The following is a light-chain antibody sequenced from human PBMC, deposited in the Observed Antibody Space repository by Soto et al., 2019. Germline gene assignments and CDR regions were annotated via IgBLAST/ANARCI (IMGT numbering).Light chain of an antibody. V-gene: IGKV4-1*01. CDR2: WAS. CDR1: QSVLYSSNNKNY. Sequence: DIVMTQSPDSLAVSLGERATINCKSSQSVLYSSNNKNYLAWYQQKPGQPPKLLIYWASTRESGVPDRFSGSGSGTDFTLTISSLQAEDVAVYYCQQYYSPPPWTFGQGTQVEI. J-gene: IGKJ1*01. CDR3: QQYYSPPPWT.